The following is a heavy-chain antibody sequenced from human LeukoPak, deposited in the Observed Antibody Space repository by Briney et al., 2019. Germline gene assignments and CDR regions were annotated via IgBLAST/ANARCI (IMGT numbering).Heavy chain of an antibody. D-gene: IGHD3-22*01. CDR3: ATYYSDSSAYVHYLDS. J-gene: IGHJ4*02. CDR2: VHYSGST. CDR1: GGYISGFY. Sequence: SETLSLTCTVSGGYISGFYWSWIRQPPEKGLEWIGYVHYSGSTNYNPSLKSRVIISVDSSKNQFSLKLSPVTAADTAVYYCATYYSDSSAYVHYLDSWGWGTLVTVSS. V-gene: IGHV4-59*03.